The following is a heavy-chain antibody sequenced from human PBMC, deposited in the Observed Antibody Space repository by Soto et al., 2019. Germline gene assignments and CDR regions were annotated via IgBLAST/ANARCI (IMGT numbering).Heavy chain of an antibody. V-gene: IGHV4-59*01. CDR3: ARGRGGAFLKGSGMDV. CDR2: IYYSGET. D-gene: IGHD3-10*01. J-gene: IGHJ6*02. CDR1: GDSISRYY. Sequence: QVQLQESGPGLVKPSETLSLTCTVSGDSISRYYWSWIRLSPGKGLECIGYIYYSGETNYNPSVTRRVTISVDRTKNQCSLKLSSVTAADTAVYYCARGRGGAFLKGSGMDVWGQGTTVSVSS.